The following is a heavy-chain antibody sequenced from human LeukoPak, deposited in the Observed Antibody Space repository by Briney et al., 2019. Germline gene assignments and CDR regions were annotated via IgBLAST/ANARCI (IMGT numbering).Heavy chain of an antibody. CDR3: ARIEYSYEGAY. D-gene: IGHD5-18*01. J-gene: IGHJ4*02. CDR1: GGTFSSYA. CDR2: INPSGGST. V-gene: IGHV1-46*01. Sequence: ASVKVSCKASGGTFSSYAISWVRQAPGQGLEWMGIINPSGGSTSYAQKFQGRVTMTRDTSTSTVYMELSSPRSEDTAVYYCARIEYSYEGAYWGQGTLVTVSS.